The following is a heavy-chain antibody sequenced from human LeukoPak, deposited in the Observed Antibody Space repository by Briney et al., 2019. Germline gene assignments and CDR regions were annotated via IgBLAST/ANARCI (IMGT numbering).Heavy chain of an antibody. CDR3: ARQRRYGDDGFDI. J-gene: IGHJ3*02. CDR2: ISTSASGSTV. D-gene: IGHD5-18*01. CDR1: GFTFSNYE. V-gene: IGHV3-48*03. Sequence: GGPLRLSCAASGFTFSNYEMNWVRQAPGKGLEWVSYISTSASGSTVYYADSVKGRFTISRDNAKNSLYLQLNSLRAEDTAVYYCARQRRYGDDGFDIWGQGTMVTVSS.